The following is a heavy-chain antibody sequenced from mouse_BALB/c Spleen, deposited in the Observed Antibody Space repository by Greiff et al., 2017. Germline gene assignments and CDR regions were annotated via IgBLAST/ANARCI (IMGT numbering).Heavy chain of an antibody. Sequence: EVQLVESGGGLVKPGGSLKLSCAASGFTFSSYAMSWVRQTPEKRLEWVASISSGGSTYYPDSVKGRFTISRDNARNILYLQMSSLRSEDTAMYYCARGASTMIRSAMDYWGQGTSVTVSS. CDR2: ISSGGST. J-gene: IGHJ4*01. D-gene: IGHD2-4*01. CDR1: GFTFSSYA. V-gene: IGHV5-6-5*01. CDR3: ARGASTMIRSAMDY.